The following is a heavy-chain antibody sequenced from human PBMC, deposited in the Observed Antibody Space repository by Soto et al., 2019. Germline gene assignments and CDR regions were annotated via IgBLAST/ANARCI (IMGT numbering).Heavy chain of an antibody. V-gene: IGHV1-18*01. CDR2: ISAYNGNT. CDR3: ARDSTYYYDSSGYTTFDY. D-gene: IGHD3-22*01. J-gene: IGHJ4*02. CDR1: GYTFTSYG. Sequence: GASVKVSCKASGYTFTSYGISWVRQAPGQGLEWMGWISAYNGNTNYAQKLQGRVTITADESTSTAYMELSSLRSEDTAVYYCARDSTYYYDSSGYTTFDYWGQGTLVTVSS.